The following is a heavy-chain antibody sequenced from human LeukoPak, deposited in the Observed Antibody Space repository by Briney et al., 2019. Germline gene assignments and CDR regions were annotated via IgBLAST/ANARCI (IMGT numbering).Heavy chain of an antibody. CDR3: ARDQGGTSCCLDVFDI. D-gene: IGHD2-2*01. CDR1: GFTFNSYS. Sequence: GGSLRLSCAASGFTFNSYSMNWVRQAPGKGLEWVSYISSSSSTIYYADSVKGRFTISRDNAKNSLYLQMNSLRAEDTAVYYCARDQGGTSCCLDVFDIWGQGTMVTVSS. CDR2: ISSSSSTI. J-gene: IGHJ3*02. V-gene: IGHV3-48*04.